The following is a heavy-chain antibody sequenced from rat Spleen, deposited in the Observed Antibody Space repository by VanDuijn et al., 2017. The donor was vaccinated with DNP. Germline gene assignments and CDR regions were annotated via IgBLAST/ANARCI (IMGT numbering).Heavy chain of an antibody. Sequence: QMQLKESGPGLVQPSQTLSLTCTVSGFSLSSNSVHWVRQPPGKGLEWLGAIWSGGSTDYNSALKSRLSINRDSSKSQVFLEMNSLQTEDSAIYFCTLLLTLTAPFPYWGQGTLVTVSS. V-gene: IGHV2-1*01. CDR2: IWSGGST. CDR3: TLLLTLTAPFPY. CDR1: GFSLSSNS. J-gene: IGHJ3*01. D-gene: IGHD1-2*01.